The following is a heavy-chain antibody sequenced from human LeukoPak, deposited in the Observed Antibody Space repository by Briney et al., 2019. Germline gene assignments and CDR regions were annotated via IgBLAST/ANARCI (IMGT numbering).Heavy chain of an antibody. Sequence: SGPTLVKPTQTLTVTCTFSGFSLNTRGVSVGWIRQPPGKALEWLALIYWDDDKRYSPSLKSRLTITKDTSKNQVVLTMTNMDPVDTATYYCAQSYSSVGAFDIWGQGTMVTVSS. J-gene: IGHJ3*02. D-gene: IGHD6-19*01. CDR3: AQSYSSVGAFDI. V-gene: IGHV2-5*02. CDR1: GFSLNTRGVS. CDR2: IYWDDDK.